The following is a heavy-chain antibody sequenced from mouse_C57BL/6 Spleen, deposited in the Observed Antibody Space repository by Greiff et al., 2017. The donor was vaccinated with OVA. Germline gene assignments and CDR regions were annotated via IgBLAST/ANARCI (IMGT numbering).Heavy chain of an antibody. CDR3: ARDQGYY. Sequence: EVKLEESGPGLVKPSLSLSLTCSVTGYSITSGYYWNWIRQFPGNKLEWMGYISYDGSNNYNPSLKNLISITRDTSKNQFFLKLNSVTTEVTATYYCARDQGYYWGQGTTLTVSS. CDR1: GYSITSGYY. V-gene: IGHV3-6*01. J-gene: IGHJ2*01. D-gene: IGHD3-2*02. CDR2: ISYDGSN.